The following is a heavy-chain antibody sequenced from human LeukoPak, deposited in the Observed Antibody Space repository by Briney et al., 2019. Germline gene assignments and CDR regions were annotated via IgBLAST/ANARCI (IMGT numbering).Heavy chain of an antibody. CDR1: GFTFSSFS. J-gene: IGHJ6*04. D-gene: IGHD3-10*02. Sequence: GGSLRLSCTASGFTFSSFSMNWVRQAPGKGLEWVSSISTSSSYIYYADSVKGRFTISRDNARKSLYLQMNSLRAEDTAVYYCAELGITMIGGVWGKGTTVTISS. CDR2: ISTSSSYI. V-gene: IGHV3-21*01. CDR3: AELGITMIGGV.